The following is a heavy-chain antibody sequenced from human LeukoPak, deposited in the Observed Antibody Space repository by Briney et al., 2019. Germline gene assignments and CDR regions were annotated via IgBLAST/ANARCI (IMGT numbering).Heavy chain of an antibody. Sequence: SDTLSLTCAVYGGSFSGYYWSWIRQPPGKGLEWIGEINHSGSTNYNPSLKSRVTISVDTSKNQFSLKLSSVTAADTAVYYCARVEQQLVDAFDIWGQATMVTVSS. CDR3: ARVEQQLVDAFDI. CDR2: INHSGST. V-gene: IGHV4-34*01. CDR1: GGSFSGYY. J-gene: IGHJ3*02. D-gene: IGHD6-13*01.